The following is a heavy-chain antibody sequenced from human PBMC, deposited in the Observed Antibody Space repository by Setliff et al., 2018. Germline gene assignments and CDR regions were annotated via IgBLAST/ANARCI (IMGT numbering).Heavy chain of an antibody. V-gene: IGHV1-2*02. J-gene: IGHJ4*02. CDR3: ARVGMGRPWNRGAGDY. CDR1: GYTFAGYY. D-gene: IGHD1-26*01. Sequence: ASVKVSCKASGYTFAGYYLHWVRQAPGQGLQWMGWINPNTGETDYAPRFQGRVTMTRDTSLSTAYMEVRSLRSDDTAVYYCARVGMGRPWNRGAGDYWGQGTLVTVSS. CDR2: INPNTGET.